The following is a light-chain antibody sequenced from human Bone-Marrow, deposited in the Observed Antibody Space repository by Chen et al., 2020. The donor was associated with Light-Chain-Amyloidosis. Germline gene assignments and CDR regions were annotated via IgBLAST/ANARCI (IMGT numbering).Light chain of an antibody. CDR2: EVT. J-gene: IGLJ1*01. V-gene: IGLV2-14*01. CDR3: SSYTITNTLV. CDR1: SSDVGGDNH. Sequence: QSALTPPASVSGSPGQSIPISSTGTSSDVGGDNHVSWYQQHPDKAPKLMIYEVTNRPSWVPDRFSGSKSDYTASLTISGLQTEDEADYFCSSYTITNTLVFGSGTRVTVL.